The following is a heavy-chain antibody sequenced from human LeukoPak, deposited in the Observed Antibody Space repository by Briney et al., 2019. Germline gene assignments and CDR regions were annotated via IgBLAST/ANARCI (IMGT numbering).Heavy chain of an antibody. CDR3: AKDTRGTTPRYGMDV. D-gene: IGHD1-1*01. CDR2: ISYDGSNK. CDR1: GFTFSSYG. Sequence: GRFLRLSCAASGFTFSSYGMHWVRQAPGKGLEWVAVISYDGSNKYYADSVKGRFTISRDNSKNTLYLQMNSLRAEDTAVYYCAKDTRGTTPRYGMDVWGKGTTVTVSS. V-gene: IGHV3-30*18. J-gene: IGHJ6*04.